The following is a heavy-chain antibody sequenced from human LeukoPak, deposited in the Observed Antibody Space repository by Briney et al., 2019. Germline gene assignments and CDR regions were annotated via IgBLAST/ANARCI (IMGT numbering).Heavy chain of an antibody. CDR3: ARVRANWYEGY. Sequence: KPGGSLRLSCAASGFTFSSYSFNWVRQVPGKGLEWVSSITTTFYTYYTDSVKGRFTISRDNAKNSLYLQMISLRAEDTAVYYCARVRANWYEGYWGQGTLVTVSS. V-gene: IGHV3-21*01. D-gene: IGHD6-13*01. CDR2: ITTTFYT. J-gene: IGHJ4*02. CDR1: GFTFSSYS.